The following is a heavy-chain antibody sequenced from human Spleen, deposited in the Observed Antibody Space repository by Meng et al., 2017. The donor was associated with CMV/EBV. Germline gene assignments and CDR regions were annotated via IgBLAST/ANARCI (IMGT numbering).Heavy chain of an antibody. CDR2: IKPDGSDQ. CDR1: GFTCSSRW. CDR3: VGDEVAVSGANFDS. J-gene: IGHJ4*02. Sequence: AYGFTCSSRWMRWVRQAPGKGLEWVASIKPDGSDQYYADSVKGRFTISRDNAQNLLSVQLDSLRVEDTALYYCVGDEVAVSGANFDSWGRGTLVTVSS. V-gene: IGHV3-7*01. D-gene: IGHD2-2*01.